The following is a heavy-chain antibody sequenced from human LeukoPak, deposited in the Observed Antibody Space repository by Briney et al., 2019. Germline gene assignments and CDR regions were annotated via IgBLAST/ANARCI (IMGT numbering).Heavy chain of an antibody. J-gene: IGHJ3*02. Sequence: GGSLRLSCAASGFTVSSNYMNWVRQAPGKGLEWVSVFYSGGNTYYADSVKGRFTISRDNSKNTLSLQMNSLRAEDTAVYYCAKSAGDYGGIHGAFDIWGQGTMVTVSS. CDR1: GFTVSSNY. V-gene: IGHV3-66*01. CDR2: FYSGGNT. D-gene: IGHD4-23*01. CDR3: AKSAGDYGGIHGAFDI.